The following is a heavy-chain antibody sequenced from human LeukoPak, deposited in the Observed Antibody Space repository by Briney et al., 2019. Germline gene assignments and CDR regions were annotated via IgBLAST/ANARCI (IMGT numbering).Heavy chain of an antibody. D-gene: IGHD6-19*01. Sequence: SETLSLTCTVSGGSISSYYWSWIRQPPGKGLEWIGSIYYSGSTYYNPSLKSRVTISVDTSKNQFSLKLSSVTAADTAVYYCARFLQWLDYWGQGTLVTVSS. CDR2: IYYSGST. CDR1: GGSISSYY. CDR3: ARFLQWLDY. V-gene: IGHV4-39*01. J-gene: IGHJ4*02.